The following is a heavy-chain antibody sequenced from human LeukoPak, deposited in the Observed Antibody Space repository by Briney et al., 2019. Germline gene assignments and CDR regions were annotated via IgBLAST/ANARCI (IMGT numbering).Heavy chain of an antibody. V-gene: IGHV3-7*01. Sequence: GGSLRLSCAASGFTFSRYWMSWVRQAPGKGLEWVANIKQDGSEKYYVDSVKGRFTISRDNAKNSLYLQMNSLRAEDTAVYYCARVRNSYGYWYDYYMDVWGKGTTVTVSS. D-gene: IGHD5-18*01. J-gene: IGHJ6*03. CDR1: GFTFSRYW. CDR3: ARVRNSYGYWYDYYMDV. CDR2: IKQDGSEK.